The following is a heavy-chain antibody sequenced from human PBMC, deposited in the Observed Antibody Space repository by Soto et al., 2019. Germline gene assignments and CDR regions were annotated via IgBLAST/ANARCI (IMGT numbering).Heavy chain of an antibody. CDR1: GFTFSSYS. J-gene: IGHJ4*02. V-gene: IGHV3-21*01. D-gene: IGHD3-3*01. Sequence: EVQLVESGGGLVKPGGSLRLSCAASGFTFSSYSMNWVRQAPGKGLEWVSSISSSSSYIYYADSVKGRFTISRDNAKNSLYLQMNRLRAEDTAVYYCAARGFLEWLFVDYWGQGTLVTVSS. CDR3: AARGFLEWLFVDY. CDR2: ISSSSSYI.